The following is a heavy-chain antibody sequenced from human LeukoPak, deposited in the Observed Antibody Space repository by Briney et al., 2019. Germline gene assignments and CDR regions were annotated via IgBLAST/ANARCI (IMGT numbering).Heavy chain of an antibody. CDR1: GFTFSNYW. V-gene: IGHV3-74*03. D-gene: IGHD3-3*01. CDR2: IKGDGSST. CDR3: SGGSGWTTDY. Sequence: GGSLRLSCAASGFTFSNYWMHWVRQAPGKGLVWVSRIKGDGSSTTYADSVKGRFTVSRDNAKNSLYLQMNSLRVEDTAVYYCSGGSGWTTDYWGQGTLVTVSS. J-gene: IGHJ4*02.